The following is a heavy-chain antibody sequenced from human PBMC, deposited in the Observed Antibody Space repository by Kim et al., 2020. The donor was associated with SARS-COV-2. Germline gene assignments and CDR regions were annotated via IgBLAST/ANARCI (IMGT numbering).Heavy chain of an antibody. CDR2: ISSNGGST. V-gene: IGHV3-64D*06. CDR3: VKVALRSRGYLDY. Sequence: GGSLRLSCSASGFTFSSYAMHWVRQAPGKGLGYVSAISSNGGSTYYADSVKGRFTISRDNSKNTLYLQMSSLRAEDTAVYYCVKVALRSRGYLDYWGQGTLVTVSS. CDR1: GFTFSSYA. J-gene: IGHJ4*02. D-gene: IGHD4-17*01.